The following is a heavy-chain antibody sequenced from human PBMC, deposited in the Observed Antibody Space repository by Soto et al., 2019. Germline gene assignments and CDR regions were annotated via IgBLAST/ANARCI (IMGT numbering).Heavy chain of an antibody. V-gene: IGHV1-69*13. CDR1: GGTFSSYA. D-gene: IGHD3-9*01. Sequence: AASVKVSCKASGGTFSSYAISWVRQAPGQGLEWMGGIIPIFGTANYAQKFQGRVTITADESTSTAYMELSSLRSEDTAVYYCARSDYYDILTGYYEPLAYWSQGTLVTVSS. J-gene: IGHJ4*02. CDR3: ARSDYYDILTGYYEPLAY. CDR2: IIPIFGTA.